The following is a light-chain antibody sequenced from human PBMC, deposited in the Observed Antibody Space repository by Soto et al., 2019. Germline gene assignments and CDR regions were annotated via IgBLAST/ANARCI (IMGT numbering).Light chain of an antibody. CDR3: CSYAGTYTYV. CDR2: DVT. J-gene: IGLJ1*01. Sequence: QSALTQPRSVSGSPGQSVTISCTGTSSDVGGYNYVSWYLQHPGKAPKLIIYDVTKRPSGVPDRFSGSKSGNTASLTISGLLAEDEAYYFCCSYAGTYTYVFGTGTKLTVL. CDR1: SSDVGGYNY. V-gene: IGLV2-11*01.